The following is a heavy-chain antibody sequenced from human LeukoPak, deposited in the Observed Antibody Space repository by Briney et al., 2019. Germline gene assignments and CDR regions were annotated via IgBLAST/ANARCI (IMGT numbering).Heavy chain of an antibody. Sequence: PGASLRLSCAASGFTFSGYTMSWVCQAPEKGLEWVSAISATGDRTYYAESVKGRFTISRDNSKNTLYLQMNSLRAEDTALYYCARDYYDSSGYYYDYWGQGTLVTVSS. CDR1: GFTFSGYT. J-gene: IGHJ4*02. D-gene: IGHD3-22*01. CDR3: ARDYYDSSGYYYDY. V-gene: IGHV3-23*01. CDR2: ISATGDRT.